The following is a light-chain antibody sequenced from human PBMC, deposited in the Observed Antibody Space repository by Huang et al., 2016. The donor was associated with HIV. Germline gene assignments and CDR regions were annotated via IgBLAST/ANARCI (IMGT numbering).Light chain of an antibody. J-gene: IGKJ2*01. CDR1: QTVNSN. CDR2: GAS. V-gene: IGKV1-39*01. Sequence: DIQMTQSPSSLSASVGDRVTITCRASQTVNSNLHWYQQKPGKAPTLLIYGASSLQTGGPSRFSGGGSETDCTLTINGLQSEDFATYYCQQSSSTPFTFGQGTRLEIK. CDR3: QQSSSTPFT.